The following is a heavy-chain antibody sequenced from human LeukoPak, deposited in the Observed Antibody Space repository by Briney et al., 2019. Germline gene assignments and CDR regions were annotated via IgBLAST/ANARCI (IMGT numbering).Heavy chain of an antibody. CDR1: GFTVSSNY. D-gene: IGHD1-1*01. CDR3: ARDTGGETAYFYGMDV. V-gene: IGHV3-66*01. CDR2: IYSGGST. J-gene: IGHJ6*02. Sequence: PGGSLRLSCAASGFTVSSNYMSWVRQAPGKGLEWVSVIYSGGSTYYADSVKGRFTISRDNSKNTLYLQMNSLRAEDTAVYYCARDTGGETAYFYGMDVWGQGTTVTVSS.